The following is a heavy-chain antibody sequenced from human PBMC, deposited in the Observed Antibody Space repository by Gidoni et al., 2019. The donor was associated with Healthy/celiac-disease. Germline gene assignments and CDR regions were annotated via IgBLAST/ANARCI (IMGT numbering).Heavy chain of an antibody. D-gene: IGHD6-6*01. V-gene: IGHV4-34*01. CDR3: ADMGNGAARPPVGY. CDR1: GGSFSGYY. Sequence: QVQLQQWGAGLLKPSETLSLTCAVYGGSFSGYYWSWIRQPPGKGLEWIGEINHSGSTNYNPYLKSRVTRSVDTSKNQFSLKLSSVTAADTAVYYCADMGNGAARPPVGYWGQGTLVTVSS. J-gene: IGHJ4*02. CDR2: INHSGST.